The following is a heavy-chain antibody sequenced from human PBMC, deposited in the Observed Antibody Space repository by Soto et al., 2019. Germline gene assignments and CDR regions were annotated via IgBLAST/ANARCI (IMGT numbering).Heavy chain of an antibody. J-gene: IGHJ2*01. CDR2: IDYSGKT. CDR3: ARYGWGEYYDTWGYFQHCYIGL. CDR1: GASISHGDYY. Sequence: QVQLQESGPGLVKPAQTLSLTCTVSGASISHGDYYWSWIRQPPGKGLEWIGHIDYSGKTSYNSSLRSRVSISNDTFQDLFSLRLSSLTDADTAVYYCARYGWGEYYDTWGYFQHCYIGLWGRGTLV. D-gene: IGHD3-16*01. V-gene: IGHV4-30-4*01.